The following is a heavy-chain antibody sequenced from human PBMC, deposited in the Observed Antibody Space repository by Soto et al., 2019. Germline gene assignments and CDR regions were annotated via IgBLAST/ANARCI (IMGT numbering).Heavy chain of an antibody. CDR1: GYTFTSYD. CDR2: MNPNTGNS. J-gene: IGHJ4*02. V-gene: IGHV1-8*01. CDR3: ARRAETNGWNGFGADKYYFDF. Sequence: KVSCKASGYTFTSYDIYWVRQATGQGLEWMGWMNPNTGNSGYAQKFQGRVTMTSDTSISTAHMELSSLRSEDTAVYYCARRAETNGWNGFGADKYYFDFWGQGTLVTVSS. D-gene: IGHD1-1*01.